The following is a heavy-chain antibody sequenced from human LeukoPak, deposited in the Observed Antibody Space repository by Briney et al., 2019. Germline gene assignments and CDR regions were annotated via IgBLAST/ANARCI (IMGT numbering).Heavy chain of an antibody. CDR3: AKDLGSGSYYAAFDH. V-gene: IGHV3-23*01. Sequence: GGSLRLSCAASGFTFSSYAMTWVRQAPGKGLEWVSGTSASGGSTYYADSVKGRFTTSRDNFNNTLYLQMNSLRADDTAVYFCAKDLGSGSYYAAFDHWGQGTVVTVSS. D-gene: IGHD3-10*01. CDR1: GFTFSSYA. CDR2: TSASGGST. J-gene: IGHJ4*02.